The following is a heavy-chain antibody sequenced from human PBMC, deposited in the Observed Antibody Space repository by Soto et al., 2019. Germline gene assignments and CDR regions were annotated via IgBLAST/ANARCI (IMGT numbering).Heavy chain of an antibody. CDR2: IIPVFSTP. V-gene: IGHV1-69*06. J-gene: IGHJ6*02. Sequence: SVKVSCKASGGTFSSYAVSWVRQAPGQGIEWLGSIIPVFSTPNYAHKFQGRLTIVADRPTATTYMELSSLTSDDTAVYYCEGITTKLADNRVYYYGEDVWGQGTTVTVSS. CDR3: EGITTKLADNRVYYYGEDV. D-gene: IGHD1-20*01. CDR1: GGTFSSYA.